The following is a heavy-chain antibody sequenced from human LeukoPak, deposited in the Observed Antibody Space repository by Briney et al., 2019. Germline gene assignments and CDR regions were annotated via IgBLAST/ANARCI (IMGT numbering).Heavy chain of an antibody. CDR1: GDSISTYY. J-gene: IGHJ3*02. V-gene: IGHV4-59*01. D-gene: IGHD2-15*01. Sequence: SETLSLTCTVSGDSISTYYWSWIRQPPGKGLEWIGYIYYSGSTNYNPSLKSRVTISVDTSKNQFSLNLSSITAADTAVYYCSRAIVVLATARNTFDMWGQGTMVTVSS. CDR3: SRAIVVLATARNTFDM. CDR2: IYYSGST.